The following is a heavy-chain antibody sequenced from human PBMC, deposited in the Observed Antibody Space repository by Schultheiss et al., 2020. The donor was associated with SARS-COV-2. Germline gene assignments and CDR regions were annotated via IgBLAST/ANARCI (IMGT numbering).Heavy chain of an antibody. CDR1: GASIRSDF. V-gene: IGHV4-4*09. CDR3: ARVFGVTGTDY. Sequence: SETLSLTCTVSGASIRSDFWSWIRQPPGKGLEWIGYIYHSGSTYYNPSLKSRITISLDTSKNQFSLKLRSVTAADTAVYYCARVFGVTGTDYWGQGTLVTVSS. CDR2: IYHSGST. D-gene: IGHD1-20*01. J-gene: IGHJ4*02.